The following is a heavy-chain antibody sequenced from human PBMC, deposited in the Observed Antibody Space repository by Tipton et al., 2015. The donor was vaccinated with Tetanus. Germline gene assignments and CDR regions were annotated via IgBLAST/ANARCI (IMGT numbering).Heavy chain of an antibody. CDR2: IIADGGTT. D-gene: IGHD4-17*01. CDR1: GFTFSTFV. CDR3: AKLGAVTTPAY. Sequence: GSLRLSCAASGFTFSTFVMAWVRQAPGKGLEWVSTIIADGGTTHYADSVKGRFTISRDNSKNALYLQMNSLRAEDTAVYYCAKLGAVTTPAYWGQGTLVTVSS. V-gene: IGHV3-23*01. J-gene: IGHJ4*02.